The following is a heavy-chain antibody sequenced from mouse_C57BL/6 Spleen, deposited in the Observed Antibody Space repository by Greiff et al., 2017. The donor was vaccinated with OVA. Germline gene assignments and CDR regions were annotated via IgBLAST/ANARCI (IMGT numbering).Heavy chain of an antibody. D-gene: IGHD1-1*01. V-gene: IGHV1-52*01. Sequence: VQLKQPGAELVRPGSSVKLSCKASGYTFTSYWMHWVKQRPIQGLEWIGNIDPSDSETHYNQKFKDKATLTVDKSSSTAYMQLSSLTSEDSAVYYCARSPFITTVVAPDYYAMDYWGQGTSVTVSS. CDR1: GYTFTSYW. CDR3: ARSPFITTVVAPDYYAMDY. J-gene: IGHJ4*01. CDR2: IDPSDSET.